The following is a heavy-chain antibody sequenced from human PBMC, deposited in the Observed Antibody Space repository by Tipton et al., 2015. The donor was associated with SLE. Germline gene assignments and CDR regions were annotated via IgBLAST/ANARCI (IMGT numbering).Heavy chain of an antibody. J-gene: IGHJ4*01. V-gene: IGHV4-34*01. CDR1: GGSFSGYY. CDR3: ARGAKERITLVRVRPYYFDY. D-gene: IGHD3-10*01. CDR2: SNPSGNT. Sequence: TLSLTCAVYGGSFSGYYWSWIRQPPGKGLEWIGESNPSGNTNYNPSLKSRATISVDTSKNQLSLKLTSVTAADTAVYYCARGAKERITLVRVRPYYFDYWGQGSLVTVSS.